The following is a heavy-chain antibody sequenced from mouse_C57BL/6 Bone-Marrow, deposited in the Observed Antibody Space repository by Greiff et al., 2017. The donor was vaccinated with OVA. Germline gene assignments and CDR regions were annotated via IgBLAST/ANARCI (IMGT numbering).Heavy chain of an antibody. Sequence: VKLQESGAELARPGASVKLSCKASGYTFTSYGISWVKQRTGQGLEWIGEIYPRSGNTYYNEKFKGKATLTADKSSSTAYMELRSLTSEDSAVYFCARLGGSSPWYFDYWGQGTTLTVSS. J-gene: IGHJ2*01. CDR3: ARLGGSSPWYFDY. D-gene: IGHD1-1*01. CDR1: GYTFTSYG. V-gene: IGHV1-81*01. CDR2: IYPRSGNT.